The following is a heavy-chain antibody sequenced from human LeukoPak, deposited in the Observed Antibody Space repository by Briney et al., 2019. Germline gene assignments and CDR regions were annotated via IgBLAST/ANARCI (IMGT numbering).Heavy chain of an antibody. CDR2: IYYSGST. CDR1: GGSISSGGYY. D-gene: IGHD2-15*01. CDR3: ARLVVAATPYYYYYYGMDV. J-gene: IGHJ6*02. V-gene: IGHV4-31*03. Sequence: SQTLSLTCTVSGGSISSGGYYWSWIRQHPGKGLEWIGYIYYSGSTYYNPSLKSRVTISVDTSKNQFSLKLSSVTAADTAVYYCARLVVAATPYYYYYYGMDVWGQATTATVSS.